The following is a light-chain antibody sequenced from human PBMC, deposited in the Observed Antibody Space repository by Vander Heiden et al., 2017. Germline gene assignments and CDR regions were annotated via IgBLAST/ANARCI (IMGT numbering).Light chain of an antibody. CDR3: QQYNTYPWT. CDR1: QSISSW. Sequence: DIKMPQSPSTLSASVGDRVTITCRASQSISSWLAWYQQKPGKAPKLLIYDASSLESGVPSRFSGSGSGTEFTLTISSLQPDDFATYYCQQYNTYPWTFGQGTKVEIK. V-gene: IGKV1-5*01. J-gene: IGKJ1*01. CDR2: DAS.